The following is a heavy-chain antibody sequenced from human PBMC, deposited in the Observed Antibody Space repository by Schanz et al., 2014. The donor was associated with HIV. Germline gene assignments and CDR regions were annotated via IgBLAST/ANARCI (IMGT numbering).Heavy chain of an antibody. Sequence: QLSESGGDLVRPGASLRLSCAASGFSFSTYAMAWVRQAPGEGLEWVSAISRSGGSTFYSDSVKGRFTISRDNANNSVYLQMNSLRGEDTAVYYCAKDRLYPSGTYPYGMDVWGQGTTVTVSS. CDR2: ISRSGGST. J-gene: IGHJ6*02. V-gene: IGHV3-23*01. CDR1: GFSFSTYA. D-gene: IGHD3-10*01. CDR3: AKDRLYPSGTYPYGMDV.